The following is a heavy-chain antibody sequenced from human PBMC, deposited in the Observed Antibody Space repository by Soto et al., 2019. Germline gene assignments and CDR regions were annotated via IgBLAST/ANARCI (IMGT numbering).Heavy chain of an antibody. V-gene: IGHV3-23*01. CDR2: ISGSGGST. J-gene: IGHJ4*02. CDR1: GFTFSSYA. CDR3: AKEQDIVATILLDY. D-gene: IGHD5-12*01. Sequence: GGSLILSCAASGFTFSSYAMSWVRQAPGEGLEWVSAISGSGGSTYYADSVKGRFTISRDNSKNTLYLQMNSLRAEDTAVYYCAKEQDIVATILLDYWGQGTLVTVSS.